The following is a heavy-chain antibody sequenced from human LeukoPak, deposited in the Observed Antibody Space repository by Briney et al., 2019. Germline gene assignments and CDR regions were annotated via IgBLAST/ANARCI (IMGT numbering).Heavy chain of an antibody. J-gene: IGHJ4*02. Sequence: GGSLRLSCAASGFTFSSYAMHWVRQAPGKGLEWVAVISYDGSNKYYADSVKGRFTISRDNSKNTLYLQMNSLRAEDTAVYYCARDPYCSSTSCYFADYWGQGTLVTVSS. V-gene: IGHV3-30-3*01. CDR2: ISYDGSNK. CDR3: ARDPYCSSTSCYFADY. CDR1: GFTFSSYA. D-gene: IGHD2-2*01.